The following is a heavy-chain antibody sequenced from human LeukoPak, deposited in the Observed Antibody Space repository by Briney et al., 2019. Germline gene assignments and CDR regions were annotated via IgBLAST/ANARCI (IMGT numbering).Heavy chain of an antibody. CDR1: GYTFSSHV. V-gene: IGHV1-18*01. J-gene: IGHJ4*02. CDR2: ISANNGNT. D-gene: IGHD3-10*01. CDR3: AREGTAGRYYFDY. Sequence: ASVKVSCKASGYTFSSHVITWVRQAPGQGLERLGWISANNGNTNYAQKLQGRVTVTTDTSTSIAYMELRSLRSDDTAVYYCAREGTAGRYYFDYWGQGTLVTVSS.